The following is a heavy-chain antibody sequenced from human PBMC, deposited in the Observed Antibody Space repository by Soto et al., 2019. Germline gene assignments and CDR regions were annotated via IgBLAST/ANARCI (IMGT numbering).Heavy chain of an antibody. CDR1: GGTFSSYA. V-gene: IGHV1-69*13. CDR3: ARGHAFVTLTNFDY. Sequence: GASVKVSCKASGGTFSSYAISWVRQAPGQGLEWMGGIIPIFGTANYAQKFQGRVTITADESTSTAYMELSSLRSEDTAVYYCARGHAFVTLTNFDYWGQGTLVTVS. D-gene: IGHD2-21*02. CDR2: IIPIFGTA. J-gene: IGHJ4*02.